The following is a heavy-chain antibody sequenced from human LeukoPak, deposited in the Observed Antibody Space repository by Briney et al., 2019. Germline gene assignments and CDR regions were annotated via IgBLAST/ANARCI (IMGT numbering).Heavy chain of an antibody. Sequence: PGGSLRLSCAASGFIFSSYEMNWVRQAPGKGLEWVSYISTSGNTIYYADSVKGRFTISRDNAKNSLYLQMNSLRAEDTGVYYCARSGPRAAFDYWGQGTLVTVSS. V-gene: IGHV3-48*03. CDR3: ARSGPRAAFDY. J-gene: IGHJ4*02. D-gene: IGHD6-25*01. CDR2: ISTSGNTI. CDR1: GFIFSSYE.